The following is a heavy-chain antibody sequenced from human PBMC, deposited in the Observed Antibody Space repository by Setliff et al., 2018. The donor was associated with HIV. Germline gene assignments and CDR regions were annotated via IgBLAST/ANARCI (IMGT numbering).Heavy chain of an antibody. CDR1: GVSINTGSFY. J-gene: IGHJ4*01. V-gene: IGHV4-61*02. D-gene: IGHD3-10*01. CDR3: ARVAFYGPGSHDYFDH. Sequence: SETLSLTCTVSGVSINTGSFYWSWIRQSAGKGLEWIGRIYTSGSTSYTPSLKSRVSISVDTSKNQFSLKLNSVTATDTAMYYCARVAFYGPGSHDYFDHWGHGILVTVSS. CDR2: IYTSGST.